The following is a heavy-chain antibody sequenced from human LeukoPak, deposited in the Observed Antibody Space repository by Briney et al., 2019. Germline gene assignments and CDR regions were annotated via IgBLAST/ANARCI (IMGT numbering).Heavy chain of an antibody. Sequence: ASMKVSCKASGGAFSSYAISWVRQAPGQGLEWMGGIIPIFGTANYAQKFQGRVTITADESTSTAYMELSSLRSEDTAVYYCARDIVVVHWFDPWGQGTLVTVSS. CDR3: ARDIVVVHWFDP. CDR1: GGAFSSYA. CDR2: IIPIFGTA. V-gene: IGHV1-69*13. J-gene: IGHJ5*02. D-gene: IGHD2-2*01.